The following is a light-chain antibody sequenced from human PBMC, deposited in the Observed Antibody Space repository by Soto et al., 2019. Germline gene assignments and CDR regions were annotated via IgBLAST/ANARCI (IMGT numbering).Light chain of an antibody. J-gene: IGKJ4*01. CDR2: AAS. V-gene: IGKV1-12*01. Sequence: IQMTQSPSSVSASVGDTVTITCRASQPISSWLAWYQQKPGKAPKLLIYAASSLQSGVPSRFSGSESGTDFTLNISSLQPEDFATYYCQQASSFPLTFGGGTKVEIE. CDR1: QPISSW. CDR3: QQASSFPLT.